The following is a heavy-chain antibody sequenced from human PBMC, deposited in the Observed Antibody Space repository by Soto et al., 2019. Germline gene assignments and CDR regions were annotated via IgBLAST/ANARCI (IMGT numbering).Heavy chain of an antibody. J-gene: IGHJ4*02. D-gene: IGHD2-2*01. CDR3: ARGGALSTSWYWGDGLDS. CDR2: IIPVFGTP. CDR1: GDSFSSHA. Sequence: QVQLEQSGSEVKKSGSSVKVSCKASGDSFSSHAITWVRQAPGHGLEWMGGIIPVFGTPSYAQRFQGRLTITADKFTNTSYMELRSLRSEDTAVYFCARGGALSTSWYWGDGLDSWGQGTQVTVSS. V-gene: IGHV1-69*06.